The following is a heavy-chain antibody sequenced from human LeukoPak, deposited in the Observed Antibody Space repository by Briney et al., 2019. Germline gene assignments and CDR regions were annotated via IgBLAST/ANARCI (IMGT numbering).Heavy chain of an antibody. D-gene: IGHD6-6*01. CDR3: ARVLEYSSPPDY. CDR2: ISSSSSYI. J-gene: IGHJ4*02. Sequence: GGSLRLSCAASGFTFSSYSMNWVRQAPGKGLEWVSSISSSSSYIYYADSVKGRFTISRDNAKNSLYLQTNSLRAEDTAVYYCARVLEYSSPPDYWGQGTLVTVSS. V-gene: IGHV3-21*01. CDR1: GFTFSSYS.